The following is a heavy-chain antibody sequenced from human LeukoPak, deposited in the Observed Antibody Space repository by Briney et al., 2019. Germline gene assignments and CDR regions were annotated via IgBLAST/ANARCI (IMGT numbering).Heavy chain of an antibody. CDR1: GGTFSSYA. J-gene: IGHJ4*02. D-gene: IGHD6-19*01. Sequence: AVKLSCKASGGTFSSYAISWVRQAPGQGLEWMGRIIPILGIANYAQKFQGRVTITADKSTSTAYMELSSLRSEDTAVYYCARDRDSSGWYERGGFDYWGQGTLVTVSS. V-gene: IGHV1-69*04. CDR2: IIPILGIA. CDR3: ARDRDSSGWYERGGFDY.